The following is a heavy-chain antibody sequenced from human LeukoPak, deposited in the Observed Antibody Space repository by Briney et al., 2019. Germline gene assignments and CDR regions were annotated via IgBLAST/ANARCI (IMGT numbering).Heavy chain of an antibody. CDR3: ASSLNTVMVSPYYLEY. J-gene: IGHJ4*02. V-gene: IGHV3-7*01. Sequence: PGGSLRLSCAASGFTFSNYWMSWVRQAPGKGLEWLANINQDGSEIYYVDSVKGRFTVSRDDARNSLSLYMNTLRADDTAVYYCASSLNTVMVSPYYLEYWGPGTLVTVSS. CDR2: INQDGSEI. CDR1: GFTFSNYW. D-gene: IGHD5-18*01.